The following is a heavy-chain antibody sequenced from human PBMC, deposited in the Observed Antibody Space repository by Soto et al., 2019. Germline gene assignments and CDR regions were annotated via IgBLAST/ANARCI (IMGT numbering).Heavy chain of an antibody. Sequence: QVQLVQSVAEVKKPGASVKVSCKASGYTFSSYGISWVRQAPGQGLEWMGWISANNGNTNYAQKVQGRVTMTTETTTSAAYMELRSLRSDDTAMYYCARGGPGAPFDYWGQGTPVTVSS. V-gene: IGHV1-18*01. CDR3: ARGGPGAPFDY. J-gene: IGHJ4*02. D-gene: IGHD1-26*01. CDR2: ISANNGNT. CDR1: GYTFSSYG.